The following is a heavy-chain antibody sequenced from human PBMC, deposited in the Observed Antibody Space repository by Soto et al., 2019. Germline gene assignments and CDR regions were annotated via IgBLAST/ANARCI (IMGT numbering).Heavy chain of an antibody. CDR3: ARGARHCGSRGYRSLGY. CDR1: GGSVSSGPYY. CDR2: IYYSGNT. V-gene: IGHV4-61*01. D-gene: IGHD3-22*01. J-gene: IGHJ4*01. Sequence: PSETLSLTCTVSGGSVSSGPYYWSWIRQPPGKGLEWIGYIYYSGNTNYNPTLKSRVTISVDTSKNQFSLKLSSVTAADTAVYYSARGARHCGSRGYRSLGYWGQGTMVTVSS.